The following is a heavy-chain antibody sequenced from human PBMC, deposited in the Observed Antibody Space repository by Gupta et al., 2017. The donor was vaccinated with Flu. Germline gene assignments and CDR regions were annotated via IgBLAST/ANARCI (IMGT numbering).Heavy chain of an antibody. CDR2: IYSGGST. D-gene: IGHD6-19*01. Sequence: EVQLVETGGGLIQPGGSLRLSCPASGFTVSSNYMSWVRQAPGKGLEWVAVIYSGGSTYCADSVKGRVTISRDNSKNTMYRQMNSLRAEDTAVYYCARERTPDFSSGWYGNFDYWGQGTLVTVSS. V-gene: IGHV3-53*02. CDR1: GFTVSSNY. CDR3: ARERTPDFSSGWYGNFDY. J-gene: IGHJ4*02.